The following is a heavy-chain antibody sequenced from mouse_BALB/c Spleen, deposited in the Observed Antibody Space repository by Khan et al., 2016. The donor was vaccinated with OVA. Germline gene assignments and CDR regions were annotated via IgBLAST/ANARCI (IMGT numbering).Heavy chain of an antibody. CDR2: ISYSGST. J-gene: IGHJ4*01. CDR3: ARDGSRYNYAMDY. D-gene: IGHD2-3*01. CDR1: GYSITSDYA. V-gene: IGHV3-2*02. Sequence: VQLQESGPGLVKPSQSLSLTCTVTGYSITSDYAWYWIRPFPGNKLEWMVYISYSGSTYYYPALSSLISITRDSSKHQFFLQLNSVTTEDTATYYCARDGSRYNYAMDYWGQGTSVTVSS.